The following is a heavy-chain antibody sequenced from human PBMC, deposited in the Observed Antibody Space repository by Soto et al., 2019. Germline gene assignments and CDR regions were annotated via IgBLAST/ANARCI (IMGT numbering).Heavy chain of an antibody. Sequence: ASVKVSCKASGGTFSSYAISWVRQAPGQGLEWMGGIIPIFGTANYAQKFQGRVTITADESTSTAYMELSSLRSEDTAVYYCARDHKTSRYCSGGSCYGPHYYYGMDVWGQGTTVTVSS. CDR1: GGTFSSYA. D-gene: IGHD2-15*01. CDR2: IIPIFGTA. V-gene: IGHV1-69*13. J-gene: IGHJ6*02. CDR3: ARDHKTSRYCSGGSCYGPHYYYGMDV.